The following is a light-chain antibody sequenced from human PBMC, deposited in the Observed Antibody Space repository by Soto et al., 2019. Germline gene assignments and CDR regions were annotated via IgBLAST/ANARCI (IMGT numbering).Light chain of an antibody. CDR2: KAS. J-gene: IGKJ1*01. CDR1: QPLSRW. Sequence: DIQMTQSPSTLSGSVGDSVTITCRTSQPLSRWLAWYQQKPVNAPKLLIYKASTFKSGVPSRVSGSGYGTEFTLTISNMQPDAFATYYCQHYNSYSEAFVQGA. CDR3: QHYNSYSEA. V-gene: IGKV1-5*03.